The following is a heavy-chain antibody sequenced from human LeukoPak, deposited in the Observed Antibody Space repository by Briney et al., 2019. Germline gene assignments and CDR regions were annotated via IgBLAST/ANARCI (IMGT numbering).Heavy chain of an antibody. Sequence: GASVKVSCKASGYTFTGYYMHWVRQAPGQGLEWMGWINPNSGGTNYAQKFQGRVTMTRDTSISTAYMELNRLRSDDTAVYYCARSTWDSSSGYYPDYWGQGTLVTVSS. V-gene: IGHV1-2*02. CDR2: INPNSGGT. D-gene: IGHD3-22*01. CDR3: ARSTWDSSSGYYPDY. CDR1: GYTFTGYY. J-gene: IGHJ4*02.